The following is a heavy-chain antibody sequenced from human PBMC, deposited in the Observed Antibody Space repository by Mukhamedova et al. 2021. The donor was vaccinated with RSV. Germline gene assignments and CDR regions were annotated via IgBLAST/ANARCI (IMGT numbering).Heavy chain of an antibody. CDR2: INQHGSEK. D-gene: IGHD3-16*01. CDR3: ARDPGGSVGHSVDY. Sequence: SYWMSWVRQAPGKGLEWVANINQHGSEKYYVDSVKGRVTISRDNAKNSLYLQMNSLRAEDTAVYYCARDPGGSVGHSVDYWGQG. J-gene: IGHJ4*02. V-gene: IGHV3-7*01. CDR1: SYW.